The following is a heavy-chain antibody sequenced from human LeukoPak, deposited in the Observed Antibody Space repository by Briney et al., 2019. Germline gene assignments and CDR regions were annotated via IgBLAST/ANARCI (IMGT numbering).Heavy chain of an antibody. J-gene: IGHJ6*03. Sequence: ASVKVSCKASGGTFSSYAISWVRQAPGQGLEWMGGIIPIFGTANYAQKFQGRVTITTDESTSTAYMGLSSLRSEDTAVYYCARGVLLFRRYYYMDVWGKGTTVTVSS. D-gene: IGHD3-16*02. CDR2: IIPIFGTA. V-gene: IGHV1-69*05. CDR1: GGTFSSYA. CDR3: ARGVLLFRRYYYMDV.